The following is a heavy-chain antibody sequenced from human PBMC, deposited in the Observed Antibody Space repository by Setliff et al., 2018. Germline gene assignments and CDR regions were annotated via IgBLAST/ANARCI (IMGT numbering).Heavy chain of an antibody. Sequence: GGSLRLSCAGSGLTVSGNYMNWVRQAPGKGLEWVSLIYTGGNIKYADSVKGRFSISTDNSKNTVYLQMNTLRAEDTAVYYCAKGGVFGSSYFDVWGRGALVTVSS. CDR1: GLTVSGNY. CDR3: AKGGVFGSSYFDV. J-gene: IGHJ2*01. V-gene: IGHV3-53*01. CDR2: IYTGGNI. D-gene: IGHD3-10*02.